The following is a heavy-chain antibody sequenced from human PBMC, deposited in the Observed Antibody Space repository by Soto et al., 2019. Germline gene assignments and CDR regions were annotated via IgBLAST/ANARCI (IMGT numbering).Heavy chain of an antibody. J-gene: IGHJ5*02. Sequence: ASVKVSCKASGYTFTGYYMHWVRQAPGEGLEWMGWINPNSGGTNYAQKFQGWVTMTRDTSISTAYMELSRLRSDDTAVYYCAREFGSGCSCHPIRFAPSAQRTPVPVSS. CDR2: INPNSGGT. CDR1: GYTFTGYY. D-gene: IGHD2-15*01. CDR3: AREFGSGCSCHPIRFAP. V-gene: IGHV1-2*04.